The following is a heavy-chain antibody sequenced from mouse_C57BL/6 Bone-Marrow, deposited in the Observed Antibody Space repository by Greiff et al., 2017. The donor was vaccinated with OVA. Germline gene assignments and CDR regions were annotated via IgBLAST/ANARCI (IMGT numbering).Heavy chain of an antibody. D-gene: IGHD1-1*01. CDR2: ISNGGGST. Sequence: EVKLVESGGGLVQPGGSLKLSCAASGFTFSDYYMSWVRQTPETRLEWVAYISNGGGSTYYPDTVKGRFTISRDNATNTPSLQMSRLTSEDTAMYYCARHPLNNYGSSYDYYAMGYRGQGTSVTVAT. CDR3: ARHPLNNYGSSYDYYAMGY. J-gene: IGHJ4*01. V-gene: IGHV5-12*01. CDR1: GFTFSDYY.